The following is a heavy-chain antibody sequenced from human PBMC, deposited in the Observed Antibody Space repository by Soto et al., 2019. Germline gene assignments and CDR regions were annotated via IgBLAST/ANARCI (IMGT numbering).Heavy chain of an antibody. D-gene: IGHD4-17*01. CDR2: IKQDGSEK. CDR1: GFTFSSYW. J-gene: IGHJ4*02. CDR3: ATTPYGDYWWYFDY. V-gene: IGHV3-7*05. Sequence: GGSLRLSCAASGFTFSSYWMSWVRQAPGKGLEWVANIKQDGSEKYYVDSVKGRFTISRDNAKNSLYLQMNSLRAEDTAVYYCATTPYGDYWWYFDYWGQGTLVTVSS.